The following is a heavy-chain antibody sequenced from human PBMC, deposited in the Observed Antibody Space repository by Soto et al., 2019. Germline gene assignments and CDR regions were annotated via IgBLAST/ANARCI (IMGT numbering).Heavy chain of an antibody. D-gene: IGHD2-2*01. J-gene: IGHJ4*02. CDR2: ISCSGGST. CDR1: GVTFSGYA. V-gene: IGHV3-23*01. CDR3: AKTPQKVVPAAYVDY. Sequence: GGTLRLSCAASGVTFSGYAMSGVLQEPGKGREWGSGISCSGGSTYYADSVKGRFTISRDNSTNQLYLQMNSLRAEDTAVYYCAKTPQKVVPAAYVDYWGQGTLVTVSS.